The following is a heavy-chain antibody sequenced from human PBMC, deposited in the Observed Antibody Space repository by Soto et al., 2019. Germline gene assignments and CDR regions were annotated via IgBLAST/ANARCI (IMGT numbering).Heavy chain of an antibody. D-gene: IGHD6-19*01. CDR3: AMEISSGWYNYFDY. V-gene: IGHV3-48*02. J-gene: IGHJ4*02. CDR1: GFTFSSYS. CDR2: ISSSSSTM. Sequence: EVQLVESGGGLVQPGGSLRLSCAASGFTFSSYSMNWVRQAPGKGLEWVSYISSSSSTMFYADSVKGRFTISRDNAENSLYLQMNSLRDEDTAVYYCAMEISSGWYNYFDYWGQGTLVTVSS.